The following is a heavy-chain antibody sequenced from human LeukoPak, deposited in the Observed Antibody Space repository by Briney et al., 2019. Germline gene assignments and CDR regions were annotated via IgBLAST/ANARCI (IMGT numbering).Heavy chain of an antibody. Sequence: PSETLSLTCTVSGGSISSGDYYWSWIRQPPGKGLEWIGYIYYSGSTYYNPSLKSRVTISVDTSKNQFSLKLSSVTAADTAVYYCARVPYYYDSSGYFDAFDIWGQGTIVTVSS. CDR1: GGSISSGDYY. J-gene: IGHJ3*02. D-gene: IGHD3-22*01. CDR2: IYYSGST. V-gene: IGHV4-30-4*02. CDR3: ARVPYYYDSSGYFDAFDI.